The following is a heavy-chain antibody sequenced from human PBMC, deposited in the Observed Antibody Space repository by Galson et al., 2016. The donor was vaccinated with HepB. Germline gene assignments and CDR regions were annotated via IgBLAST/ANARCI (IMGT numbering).Heavy chain of an antibody. V-gene: IGHV3-7*01. CDR2: IKRDGSEK. CDR1: GFTFSNYW. D-gene: IGHD6-19*01. Sequence: SLRLSCAASGFTFSNYWMSWVRQPPGKGLEWVGNIKRDGSEKYYVDSVKGRFTISRDNAKNSLYLQMNSLRAEDTAVCYCARDGSGWLFDSWGQGTLVTVSS. CDR3: ARDGSGWLFDS. J-gene: IGHJ4*02.